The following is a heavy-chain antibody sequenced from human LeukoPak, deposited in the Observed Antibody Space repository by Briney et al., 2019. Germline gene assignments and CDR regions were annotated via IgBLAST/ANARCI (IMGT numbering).Heavy chain of an antibody. CDR1: GGSFSGYY. J-gene: IGHJ4*02. CDR2: IIYSGST. Sequence: SETLSLTCAVYGGSFSGYYWSWIRQPPGKGVQWIGDIIYSGSTNYSPFLESRVTLSVDMSKNQFSLRLTSVTAADTAVYYCARFGVYCSSRSCPKLYYFDYWGQGTLVTVSS. D-gene: IGHD2-2*01. V-gene: IGHV4-34*12. CDR3: ARFGVYCSSRSCPKLYYFDY.